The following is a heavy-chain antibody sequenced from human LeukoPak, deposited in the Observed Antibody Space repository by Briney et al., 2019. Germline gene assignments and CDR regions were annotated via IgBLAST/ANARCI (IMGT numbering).Heavy chain of an antibody. D-gene: IGHD3-10*01. Sequence: SQTLSLTCAISGDSVSSNSAAWNWIRQSPSRGLEWLGRTYYRSKWYNDYAVSVKSRITINPDTSKNQFSLQLNSVTPEDTAVYYCARDPIYGRLLGTTRGYYFDYWGQGTLVTVSS. CDR1: GDSVSSNSAA. V-gene: IGHV6-1*01. J-gene: IGHJ4*02. CDR2: TYYRSKWYN. CDR3: ARDPIYGRLLGTTRGYYFDY.